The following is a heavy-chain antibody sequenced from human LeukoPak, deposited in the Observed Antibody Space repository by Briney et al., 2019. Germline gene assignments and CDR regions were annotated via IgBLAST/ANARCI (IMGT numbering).Heavy chain of an antibody. V-gene: IGHV4-59*08. CDR2: IYYSGST. Sequence: SETLSLTCTVSGGSISSYYWSWIRQPPGKGLEWIGYIYYSGSTNYNPSLKSRVTISVDTSKNQFSLKLSSVTAADTAVYYCARRVLRNCSSTSCYMDYYFDYWGQGTLVTVSS. J-gene: IGHJ4*02. CDR1: GGSISSYY. D-gene: IGHD2-2*02. CDR3: ARRVLRNCSSTSCYMDYYFDY.